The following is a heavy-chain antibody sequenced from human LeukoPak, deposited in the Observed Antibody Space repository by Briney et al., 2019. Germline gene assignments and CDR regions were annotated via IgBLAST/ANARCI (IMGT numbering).Heavy chain of an antibody. CDR2: ISYDGSNK. CDR1: GFTFSSYA. Sequence: PGGSLRLSCAASGFTFSSYAMHWVRQAPGKGLEWVAGISYDGSNKYYADSVKGRFTISRDNSKNTLYLQMNSLRAEDTSVYYCARSQNWGLRWLQSFFYWGQGTLVTVSS. V-gene: IGHV3-30-3*01. D-gene: IGHD4-17*01. CDR3: ARSQNWGLRWLQSFFY. J-gene: IGHJ4*02.